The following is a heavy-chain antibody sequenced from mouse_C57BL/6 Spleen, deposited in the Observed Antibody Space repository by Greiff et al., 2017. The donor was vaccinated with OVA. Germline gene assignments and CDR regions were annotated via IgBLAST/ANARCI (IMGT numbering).Heavy chain of an antibody. V-gene: IGHV1-82*01. CDR3: ARYYGNPFDY. Sequence: VKLMESGPELVKPGASVKISCKASGYAFSSSWMNWVKQRPGKGLEWIGRIYPGDGDTNYNGKFKGKATLTADKSSSTAYMQLSSLTSEDSAVYFCARYYGNPFDYWGQGTTLTVSS. D-gene: IGHD2-1*01. CDR1: GYAFSSSW. J-gene: IGHJ2*01. CDR2: IYPGDGDT.